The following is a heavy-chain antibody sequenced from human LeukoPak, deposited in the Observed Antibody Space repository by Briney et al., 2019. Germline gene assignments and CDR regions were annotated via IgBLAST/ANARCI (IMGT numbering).Heavy chain of an antibody. Sequence: ALVKVSCKASGYTFTSYGISWVRQAPGQGLEWVGWISAYNGNTNYAQKLQGRVTMTTDTSTSTAYMELRSLRSDDTAVYYCARDSRIAVAGTGAFDIWGQGTMVTVSS. CDR2: ISAYNGNT. D-gene: IGHD6-19*01. CDR3: ARDSRIAVAGTGAFDI. CDR1: GYTFTSYG. J-gene: IGHJ3*02. V-gene: IGHV1-18*01.